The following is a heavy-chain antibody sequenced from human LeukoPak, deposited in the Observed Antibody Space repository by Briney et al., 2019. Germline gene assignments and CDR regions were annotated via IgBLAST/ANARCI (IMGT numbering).Heavy chain of an antibody. V-gene: IGHV4-39*01. CDR2: IHFTGTT. J-gene: IGHJ3*02. Sequence: SETLSLTCSVSGGSIRTNTNFWGWDSSSYWGWIRQPPGKGLEWIGSIHFTGTTYYNSSLQSRLTISVDTSKNLFSLKLTSVIATDTALYYCARQRDTASVGAFDTWGQGTMVIVS. D-gene: IGHD3-3*01. CDR1: GGSIRTNTNFWGWDSSSY. CDR3: ARQRDTASVGAFDT.